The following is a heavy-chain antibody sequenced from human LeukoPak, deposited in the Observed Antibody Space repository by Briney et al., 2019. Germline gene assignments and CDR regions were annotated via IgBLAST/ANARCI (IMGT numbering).Heavy chain of an antibody. CDR3: ARLIRRSYQLDY. V-gene: IGHV4-59*08. Sequence: SETLSLTCTVSGGSISSYYWSWVRQPPGKGLEWIGYIYYSGSTNYNPSLKSRVTISVDTSKNQFSLKLSSVTAADTAVYYCARLIRRSYQLDYWGQGTLVTVSS. CDR1: GGSISSYY. D-gene: IGHD2-2*01. CDR2: IYYSGST. J-gene: IGHJ4*02.